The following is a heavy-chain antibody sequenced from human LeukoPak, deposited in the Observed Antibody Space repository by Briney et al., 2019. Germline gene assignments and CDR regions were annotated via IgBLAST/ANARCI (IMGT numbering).Heavy chain of an antibody. CDR2: IYSGGST. J-gene: IGHJ4*02. V-gene: IGHV3-53*04. CDR1: GFTVSSNY. CDR3: ARGIHDYGDYGEYYFDY. Sequence: GGSLRLSCAASGFTVSSNYMSWVRQAPGKGLEWVSVIYSGGSTHYADSVKGRFTISRHNSKNTLYLQMNSLRAEDTAVYYCARGIHDYGDYGEYYFDYWGQGTLVTVSS. D-gene: IGHD4-17*01.